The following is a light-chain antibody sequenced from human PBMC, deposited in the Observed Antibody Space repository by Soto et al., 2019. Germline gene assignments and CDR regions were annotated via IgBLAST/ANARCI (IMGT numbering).Light chain of an antibody. CDR1: SSDVGSYNL. CDR3: CAYAGSSTPHVV. V-gene: IGLV2-23*01. CDR2: EGS. Sequence: QSVLTQPASVSGSPGQSITISCTGTSSDVGSYNLVSWYQQPPGKAPKLMIYEGSKRPSGVSNRFSGSKSGNTASLTISGLLAEDEADYYCCAYAGSSTPHVVFGGGTKVTVL. J-gene: IGLJ2*01.